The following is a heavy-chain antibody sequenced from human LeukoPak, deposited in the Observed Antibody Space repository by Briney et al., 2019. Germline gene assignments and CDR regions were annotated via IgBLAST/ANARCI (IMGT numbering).Heavy chain of an antibody. J-gene: IGHJ5*02. CDR1: GDSVSSNSAA. D-gene: IGHD3-10*01. V-gene: IGHV6-1*01. CDR2: TCYRSKWYH. CDR3: ARDLWSGDWINWFDP. Sequence: SQTLSLTCAISGDSVSSNSAAWNWTRQSPSRGLEWLGRTCYRSKWYHDYAVSVKSRITINPDTSKNQFAQQQNSVTHEDSAVYYCARDLWSGDWINWFDPWGQGTLVTVS.